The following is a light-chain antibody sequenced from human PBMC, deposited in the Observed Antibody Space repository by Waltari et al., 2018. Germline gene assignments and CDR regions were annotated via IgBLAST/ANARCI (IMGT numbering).Light chain of an antibody. J-gene: IGLJ3*02. CDR3: CSYAGIWV. CDR2: DVT. Sequence: QSALTQPRSVSGSPGQSVTISCAGTGSDVGDFNSVSCYQQHPGKAPELVIFDVTKRPSGVPDRFSGSKSGTSASLTVSGLQAEDEADYYCCSYAGIWVFGGGTKLTVL. V-gene: IGLV2-11*01. CDR1: GSDVGDFNS.